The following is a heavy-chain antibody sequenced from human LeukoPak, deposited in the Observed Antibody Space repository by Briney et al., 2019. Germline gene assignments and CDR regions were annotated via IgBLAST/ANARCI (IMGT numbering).Heavy chain of an antibody. CDR3: ARARGSTSWLGGGYYCGMDV. Sequence: PSETLSLTCTVSGGSISSYYWSWIRQPPGKGLEWIGYIYYSGSTNYNPSLKSRVTISVDTSKNQFSLKLSSVTAADTAVYYCARARGSTSWLGGGYYCGMDVWGQGTTVTVSS. CDR2: IYYSGST. V-gene: IGHV4-59*01. J-gene: IGHJ6*02. CDR1: GGSISSYY. D-gene: IGHD2-2*01.